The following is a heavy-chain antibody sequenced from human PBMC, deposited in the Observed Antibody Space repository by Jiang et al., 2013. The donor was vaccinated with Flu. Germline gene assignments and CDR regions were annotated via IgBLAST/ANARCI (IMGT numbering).Heavy chain of an antibody. CDR3: AHRRDHRSNWDVGYFDY. CDR2: IYWDDDK. J-gene: IGHJ4*02. D-gene: IGHD1-1*01. V-gene: IGHV2-5*02. CDR1: GFSLSTTGVG. Sequence: IKPTQTLTLTCTFSGFSLSTTGVGVGWIRQPPGKALECLALIYWDDDKRYSPSLRSRLTITKDTSKNQVVLTMTNVDSVDTATYYCAHRRDHRSNWDVGYFDYWGQGAL.